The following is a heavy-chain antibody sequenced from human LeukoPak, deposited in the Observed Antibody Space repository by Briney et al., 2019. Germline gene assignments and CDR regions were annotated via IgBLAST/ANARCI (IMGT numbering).Heavy chain of an antibody. CDR2: INPSGGST. V-gene: IGHV1-46*01. CDR3: ARDWGITVTTPGYFDY. D-gene: IGHD4-11*01. J-gene: IGHJ4*02. Sequence: ASVKVSCKASGHTFTSYYMHWVRQAPGQGLEWMGIINPSGGSTSYAQKFQGRVTMTRDTSTSTVYMELSSLRSEDTAVYYCARDWGITVTTPGYFDYWGQGTLVTVSS. CDR1: GHTFTSYY.